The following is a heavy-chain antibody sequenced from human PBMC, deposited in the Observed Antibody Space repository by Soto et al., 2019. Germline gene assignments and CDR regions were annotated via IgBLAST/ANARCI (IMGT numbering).Heavy chain of an antibody. D-gene: IGHD3-16*02. Sequence: GGSLRLSCAASGFTFSSYSMNWVRQAPGKGLEWVSSISSSSSYIYYADSVKGRFTISRDNAKNSLYLQMNSLRAEDTAVYYCASIPLLHLGELSLYDYYYYMDVWGKGTTVTVSS. CDR3: ASIPLLHLGELSLYDYYYYMDV. CDR1: GFTFSSYS. J-gene: IGHJ6*03. V-gene: IGHV3-21*01. CDR2: ISSSSSYI.